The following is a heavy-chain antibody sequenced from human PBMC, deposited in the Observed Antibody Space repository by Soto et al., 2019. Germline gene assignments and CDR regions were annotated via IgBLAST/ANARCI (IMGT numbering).Heavy chain of an antibody. Sequence: PSETLALTCSVSGGSVRSGNHFWNWIPKPPGRGLEWLGYMYYTGVTNYNPSLKSRVSMSVDTSKNQFSLKLTSLTAADTAVYYCERGGEPLGYYGLDVWGQGTTVTASS. D-gene: IGHD3-10*01. CDR2: MYYTGVT. V-gene: IGHV4-61*01. CDR1: GGSVRSGNHF. CDR3: ERGGEPLGYYGLDV. J-gene: IGHJ6*02.